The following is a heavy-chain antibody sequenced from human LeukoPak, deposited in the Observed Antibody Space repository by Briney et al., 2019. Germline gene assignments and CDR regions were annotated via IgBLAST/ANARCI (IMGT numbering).Heavy chain of an antibody. D-gene: IGHD6-6*01. CDR1: GFTFDDYA. CDR2: ISWNSGSI. J-gene: IGHJ4*02. V-gene: IGHV3-9*01. Sequence: PGRSLRLSCAASGFTFDDYAMHWVRQAPGKGLEWVSGISWNSGSIDYADSVKGRFTISRDNANNTLYLQMNSLRPEDTALYYCAKDLVQDPNGYFDYWGQGTLVTVSS. CDR3: AKDLVQDPNGYFDY.